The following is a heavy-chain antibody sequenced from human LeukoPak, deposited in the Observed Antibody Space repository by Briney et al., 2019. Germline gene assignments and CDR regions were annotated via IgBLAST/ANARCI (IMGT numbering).Heavy chain of an antibody. Sequence: GGSLRLSCAASGFTFSSYAMSWVRQAPGKGLEWVSAISGSGGSTYYADSVKGRFTISRDNSKNTLYLQMNSLRAEDTAVFYCARDRNQYDSGSYYAFDSWGQGTLVTVSS. CDR1: GFTFSSYA. V-gene: IGHV3-23*01. J-gene: IGHJ4*02. CDR2: ISGSGGST. CDR3: ARDRNQYDSGSYYAFDS. D-gene: IGHD3-10*01.